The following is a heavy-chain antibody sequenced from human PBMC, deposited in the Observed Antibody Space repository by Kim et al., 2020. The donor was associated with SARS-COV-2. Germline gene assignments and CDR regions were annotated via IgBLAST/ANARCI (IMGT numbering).Heavy chain of an antibody. CDR2: IYYSGST. CDR3: ATPYCSSTSCYSDSGYDWGY. D-gene: IGHD2-2*01. V-gene: IGHV4-39*01. J-gene: IGHJ4*02. CDR1: GGSISSSSYY. Sequence: SETLSLTCTVSGGSISSSSYYWGWIRQPPGKGLEWIGSIYYSGSTYYNPSLKSRVTISVDTSKNQFSLKLSSVTAADTAVYYCATPYCSSTSCYSDSGYDWGYWGQGTLVTVSS.